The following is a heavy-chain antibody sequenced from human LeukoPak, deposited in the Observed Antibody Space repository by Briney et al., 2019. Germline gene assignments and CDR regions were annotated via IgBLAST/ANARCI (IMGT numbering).Heavy chain of an antibody. CDR2: IIPIFGTA. CDR3: ASQWGQLLKKRYWFDP. Sequence: SVKVSCKASGGTFSSYAISWVRQAPGQGLEWMGGIIPIFGTANYAQKFQGRVTITTDESTSTAYMELSSLRSEDTAVYYCASQWGQLLKKRYWFDPWGQGTLVTVSS. CDR1: GGTFSSYA. D-gene: IGHD2-15*01. J-gene: IGHJ5*02. V-gene: IGHV1-69*05.